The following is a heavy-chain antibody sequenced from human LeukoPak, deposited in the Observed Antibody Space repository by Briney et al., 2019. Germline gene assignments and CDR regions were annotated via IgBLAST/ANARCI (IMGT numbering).Heavy chain of an antibody. CDR3: SREKNYDGEGSYYNALPRPLNWFDP. J-gene: IGHJ5*02. Sequence: TETLSLTCSVYGGSFSGYYWSWIRQPPGKGLEWIGEINHSGSTNYNPSLKSRVTISVDTSKNQFSLKLSSVTAADTAVYYCSREKNYDGEGSYYNALPRPLNWFDPWGQGTLVTVSS. D-gene: IGHD3-10*01. CDR1: GGSFSGYY. V-gene: IGHV4-34*01. CDR2: INHSGST.